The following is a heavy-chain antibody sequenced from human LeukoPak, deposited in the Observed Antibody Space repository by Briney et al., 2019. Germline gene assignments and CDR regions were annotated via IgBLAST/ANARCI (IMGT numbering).Heavy chain of an antibody. Sequence: SETLSLTCTVSGGSISSFYWSWIRQPPGKGLEWIGYIYYTGSTNYNPSLKSRVTISVDTSKNQFSLKLSSVTAADTAVYYCARGISSGWQHYYFDYWGQGTLVTVSS. CDR3: ARGISSGWQHYYFDY. CDR1: GGSISSFY. V-gene: IGHV4-59*01. J-gene: IGHJ4*02. CDR2: IYYTGST. D-gene: IGHD6-19*01.